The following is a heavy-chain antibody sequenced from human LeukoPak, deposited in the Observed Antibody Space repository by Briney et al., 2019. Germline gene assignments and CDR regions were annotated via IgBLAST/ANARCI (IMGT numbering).Heavy chain of an antibody. J-gene: IGHJ4*02. CDR2: INHSGST. CDR3: ARSFGYSSGWYFGY. CDR1: GGSFSGYY. V-gene: IGHV4-34*01. Sequence: PSETLSLTCAVYGGSFSGYYWSWIRQPPGKGLEWIGEINHSGSTNYNPSLKSRVTISVDTSKNQFSPKLSSVTAADTAVYYCARSFGYSSGWYFGYWGQGTLVTVSS. D-gene: IGHD6-19*01.